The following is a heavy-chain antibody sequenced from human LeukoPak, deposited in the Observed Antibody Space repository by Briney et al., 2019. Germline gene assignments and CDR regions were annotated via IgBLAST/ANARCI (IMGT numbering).Heavy chain of an antibody. Sequence: PGRSLRLSCAASGFTFSSYEMNWVRQAPGKGLEWVSYISSSGSIIYYADSVKGRFTISRDNAKNSLYLQMNSLRAEDTAVYYCARDRCSSTRCYLEYWGQGTLVTVSS. CDR2: ISSSGSII. CDR3: ARDRCSSTRCYLEY. D-gene: IGHD2-2*01. CDR1: GFTFSSYE. J-gene: IGHJ4*02. V-gene: IGHV3-48*03.